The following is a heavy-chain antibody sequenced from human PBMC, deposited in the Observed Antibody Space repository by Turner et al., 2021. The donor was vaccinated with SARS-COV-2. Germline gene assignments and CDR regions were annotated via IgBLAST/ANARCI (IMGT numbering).Heavy chain of an antibody. CDR1: GYTFTNYD. J-gene: IGHJ4*02. D-gene: IGHD3-16*02. Sequence: QVQLVQSGADVKKPGASVKVSCKASGYTFTNYDINWVRQATGQGLEWMGWMNPNSGNTGYAQKFQGRVTMTGNTSISTTYMELCSLGSEDTAVYYCARGMFRFGGVIVRPFDYWGQGTLVTVSS. V-gene: IGHV1-8*01. CDR3: ARGMFRFGGVIVRPFDY. CDR2: MNPNSGNT.